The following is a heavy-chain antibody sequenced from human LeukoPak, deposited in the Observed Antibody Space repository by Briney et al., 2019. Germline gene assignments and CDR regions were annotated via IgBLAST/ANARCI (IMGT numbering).Heavy chain of an antibody. Sequence: SETLSLTCAVYGGSFSDYYWNWIRQPPGKGLEWIGEINHSGSTNYNPSLKSRVTMSVDTYKNQFSLTLSSVTAADTAVYYCARVRDFDPRGYYLGYWGHGALVTVSS. CDR1: GGSFSDYY. CDR3: ARVRDFDPRGYYLGY. CDR2: INHSGST. D-gene: IGHD3-22*01. V-gene: IGHV4-34*01. J-gene: IGHJ4*01.